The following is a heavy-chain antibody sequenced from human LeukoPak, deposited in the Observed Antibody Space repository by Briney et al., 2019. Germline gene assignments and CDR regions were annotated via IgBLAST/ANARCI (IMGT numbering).Heavy chain of an antibody. CDR1: GFTFSTYA. CDR2: ISPIGSRT. Sequence: HPGGSLRLSCAASGFTFSTYAMNWVRQAPGKGLEWVSAISPIGSRTYYADSVKGRFTISRDNSKNTLYLQMNSLRAGDTAIYYCANASTVLKPIDSWGQGTLVTVSS. J-gene: IGHJ4*02. V-gene: IGHV3-23*01. CDR3: ANASTVLKPIDS. D-gene: IGHD1-14*01.